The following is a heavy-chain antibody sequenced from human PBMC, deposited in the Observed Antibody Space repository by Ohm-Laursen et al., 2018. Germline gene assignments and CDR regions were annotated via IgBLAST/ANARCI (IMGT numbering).Heavy chain of an antibody. CDR2: INHSGST. CDR3: ARVKGVLRYFDWLLSYNWFDP. Sequence: LSCAASGFIFSNYGMYWVRQPPGKGLEWIGEINHSGSTNYNPSLKSRVTISVDTSKNQFSLKLSSVTAADTAVYYCARVKGVLRYFDWLLSYNWFDPWGQGTLVTVSS. D-gene: IGHD3-9*01. V-gene: IGHV4-34*01. J-gene: IGHJ5*02. CDR1: GFIFSNYG.